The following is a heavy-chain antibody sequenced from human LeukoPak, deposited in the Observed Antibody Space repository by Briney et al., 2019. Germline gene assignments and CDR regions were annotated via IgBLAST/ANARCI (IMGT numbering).Heavy chain of an antibody. CDR1: GNTLTELS. CDR3: ATEADGSLTV. J-gene: IGHJ6*04. CDR2: FDPEHGET. Sequence: ASVKVSCKVSGNTLTELSMHWVRQVPGKGLEWMGGFDPEHGETIYAQKFQGRVTMTEDTSTDTAYMELSTLKSEDTAVYYCATEADGSLTVWGKGTMVTASS. V-gene: IGHV1-24*01. D-gene: IGHD3-10*01.